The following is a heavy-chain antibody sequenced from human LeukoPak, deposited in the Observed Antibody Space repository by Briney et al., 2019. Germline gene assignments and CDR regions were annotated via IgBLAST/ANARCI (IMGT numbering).Heavy chain of an antibody. CDR1: GFTFSSYG. J-gene: IGHJ4*02. CDR3: AKGRGYSSGWYYFDY. CDR2: ISDDGSNK. V-gene: IGHV3-30*18. Sequence: GGSLRLSCAASGFTFSSYGMHWVRQAPLKGLEWVAVISDDGSNKNYADSVKGRFIISRDNSKNTLYLQMNSLRAEDTAVYYCAKGRGYSSGWYYFDYWGQGTLVTVSS. D-gene: IGHD6-19*01.